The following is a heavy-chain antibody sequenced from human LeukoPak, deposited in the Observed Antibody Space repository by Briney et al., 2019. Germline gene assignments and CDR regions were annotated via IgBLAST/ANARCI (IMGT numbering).Heavy chain of an antibody. CDR1: GLTFSSYW. V-gene: IGHV3-7*03. CDR2: IKQDGSEK. J-gene: IGHJ3*02. D-gene: IGHD2-2*01. CDR3: ARDCSSTSCYAVGDAFDI. Sequence: GGSLRLSCAASGLTFSSYWMSWVRQAPGKGLEWVANIKQDGSEKYYVDSVKGRFTISRDNAKNSLYLQMNSLRAEDTAVYYCARDCSSTSCYAVGDAFDIWGQGTMVTVSS.